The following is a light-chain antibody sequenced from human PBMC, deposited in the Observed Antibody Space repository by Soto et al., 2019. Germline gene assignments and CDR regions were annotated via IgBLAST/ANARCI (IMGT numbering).Light chain of an antibody. CDR1: QSVSSN. CDR2: GAS. J-gene: IGKJ1*01. Sequence: EIVMTQSPATLSVSPVERATLSCRASQSVSSNLAWYQQKPGQAPRPLIYGASTRATGIPARFSGSGSGTEFTLTISSLQSEDFAVYYCQQYNNWPRTFGQGTKVDIK. CDR3: QQYNNWPRT. V-gene: IGKV3-15*01.